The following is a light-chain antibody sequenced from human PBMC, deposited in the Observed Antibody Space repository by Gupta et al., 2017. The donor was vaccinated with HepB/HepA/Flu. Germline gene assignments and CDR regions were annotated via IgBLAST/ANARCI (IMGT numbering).Light chain of an antibody. J-gene: IGKJ4*01. CDR1: QGIGSW. V-gene: IGKV1-12*01. CDR2: AAS. Sequence: DIRMTNPPSSVSAPVGDRVTITCRASQGIGSWLAWYHQKPGKAPKLLIYAASSLESGVPSRFSGSGSGTDFTLTISSLQPVDFATYYCQQYHSSGCTFGRGTKVEIK. CDR3: QQYHSSGCT.